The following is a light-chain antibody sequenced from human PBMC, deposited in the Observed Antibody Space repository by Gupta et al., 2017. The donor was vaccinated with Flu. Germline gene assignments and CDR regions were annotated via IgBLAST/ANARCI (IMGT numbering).Light chain of an antibody. CDR1: QSVSHF. J-gene: IGKJ1*01. V-gene: IGKV3-11*01. Sequence: EVVLTQSPATLSLSPGERASLSCRASQSVSHFLAWYQQKPGQTPRLLIFDASNRATGIPARFSGSGSGTDFTLTIGSLEPEDFAVYYCQHYSDWPPWTFGHGTKVEIK. CDR2: DAS. CDR3: QHYSDWPPWT.